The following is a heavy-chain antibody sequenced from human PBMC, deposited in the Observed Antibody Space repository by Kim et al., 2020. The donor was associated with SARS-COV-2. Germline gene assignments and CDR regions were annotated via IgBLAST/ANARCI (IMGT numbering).Heavy chain of an antibody. V-gene: IGHV5-10-1*01. D-gene: IGHD6-19*01. Sequence: GESLKISCKGSGYSFTSYWISWVRQMPGKGLEWMGRIDPSDSYTNYSPSFQGHVTISADKSISTAYLQWSSLKASDTAMYYCARRNGYSSGWYDYYYGMDVWGQGTTVTVSS. CDR1: GYSFTSYW. CDR3: ARRNGYSSGWYDYYYGMDV. CDR2: IDPSDSYT. J-gene: IGHJ6*02.